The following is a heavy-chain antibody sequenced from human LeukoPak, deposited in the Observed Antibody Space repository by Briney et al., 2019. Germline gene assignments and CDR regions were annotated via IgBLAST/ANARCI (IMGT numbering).Heavy chain of an antibody. D-gene: IGHD3-3*01. CDR1: GDSITSGSYY. CDR3: AKDRVTIFGVVNYGGRSFDP. J-gene: IGHJ5*02. Sequence: SETLSLTCTVSGDSITSGSYYWAWIRQPPGRGLEWIGSIYYSGNTYYNPSLKSRVTISVDTSNNEFSLRLTSVTAADTAVYYCAKDRVTIFGVVNYGGRSFDPWGQGTLVTVSS. V-gene: IGHV4-39*07. CDR2: IYYSGNT.